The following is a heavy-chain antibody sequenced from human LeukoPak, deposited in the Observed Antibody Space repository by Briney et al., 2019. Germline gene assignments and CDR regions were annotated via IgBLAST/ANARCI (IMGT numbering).Heavy chain of an antibody. D-gene: IGHD6-19*01. V-gene: IGHV3-15*01. J-gene: IGHJ4*02. CDR3: TTENSSGWYYFDY. Sequence: GGSLRLSCAASGFTFSNAWMSWVRQAPGKGLEWVGRIKSKTDGGTTDYAAPVKGRFTISRDDSKNTQYLQMNSLKTEDTAVYYCTTENSSGWYYFDYWGQGTLVTVSS. CDR2: IKSKTDGGTT. CDR1: GFTFSNAW.